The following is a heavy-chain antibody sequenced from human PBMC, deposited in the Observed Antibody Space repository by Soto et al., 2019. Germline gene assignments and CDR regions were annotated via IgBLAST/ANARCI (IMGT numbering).Heavy chain of an antibody. CDR3: ASRHYDFWSGYSNYNWFDP. CDR1: GGSISSSNW. V-gene: IGHV4-4*02. CDR2: IYHSGST. J-gene: IGHJ5*02. Sequence: QVQLQESGPGLVKPSGTLSLTCAVSGGSISSSNWWSWVRQPPGKGLEWIGEIYHSGSTNYNPSLKSRVTISVDKSKNQFSLKLSSVTDADTAVYYCASRHYDFWSGYSNYNWFDPWGQGTLVTVSS. D-gene: IGHD3-3*01.